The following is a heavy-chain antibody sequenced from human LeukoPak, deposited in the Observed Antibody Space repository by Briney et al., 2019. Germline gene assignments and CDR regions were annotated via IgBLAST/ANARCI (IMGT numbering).Heavy chain of an antibody. V-gene: IGHV3-23*01. CDR1: GFTFSSYA. D-gene: IGHD3-22*01. CDR2: ISGSGGST. CDR3: AKDGNGGITKVVVVITHFDY. Sequence: GGSLRLSCAASGFTFSSYAMSWVRQAPGKGLEWVSAISGSGGSTYYADSVKGRFTISRDNSKNTLYLQMNSLRAEDTAVYYCAKDGNGGITKVVVVITHFDYWGQGTLVTVSS. J-gene: IGHJ4*02.